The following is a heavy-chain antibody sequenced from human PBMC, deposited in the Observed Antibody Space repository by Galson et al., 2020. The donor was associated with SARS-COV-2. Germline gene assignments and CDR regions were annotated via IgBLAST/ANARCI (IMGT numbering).Heavy chain of an antibody. D-gene: IGHD2-2*02. Sequence: LETLSLTCAVYGGSFSGYYWSWIRQPPGKGLEWIGEINHSGSTNYNPSLKSRVTISVDTSKNQFSLKLSSVTAADTAVYYCARDLAVYCSSTSCYRAGDAFDIWGQGTMVTVSS. J-gene: IGHJ3*02. CDR2: INHSGST. CDR1: GGSFSGYY. V-gene: IGHV4-34*01. CDR3: ARDLAVYCSSTSCYRAGDAFDI.